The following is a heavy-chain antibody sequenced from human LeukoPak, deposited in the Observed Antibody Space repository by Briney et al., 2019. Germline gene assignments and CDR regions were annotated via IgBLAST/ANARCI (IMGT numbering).Heavy chain of an antibody. J-gene: IGHJ4*02. V-gene: IGHV3-23*01. D-gene: IGHD2-15*01. CDR3: AKGQCSGVGCDSFHS. CDR1: GLRFRSYA. CDR2: ISDDSSFT. Sequence: GGSLRLSCVASGLRFRSYAMNWVRQAPGKGLECISTISDDSSFTYYADSVKGWSAISRDDSKNTLYLQMNNLKVEDTAVYYCAKGQCSGVGCDSFHSWGQGALVTVSS.